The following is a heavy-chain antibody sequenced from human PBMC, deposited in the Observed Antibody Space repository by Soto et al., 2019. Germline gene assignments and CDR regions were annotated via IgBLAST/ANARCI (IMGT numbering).Heavy chain of an antibody. D-gene: IGHD6-19*01. CDR2: ISGSGDST. V-gene: IGHV3-23*01. J-gene: IGHJ4*02. Sequence: PGVSLRLSCAASGFTFSSYAMTWIRQAQGKGLEWVSGISGSGDSTYYADSVKGRFTVSRDNSKNTLYLQMNSLRAEDTAVFYCAKERSSGWSLDYWGQGTLVTVSS. CDR3: AKERSSGWSLDY. CDR1: GFTFSSYA.